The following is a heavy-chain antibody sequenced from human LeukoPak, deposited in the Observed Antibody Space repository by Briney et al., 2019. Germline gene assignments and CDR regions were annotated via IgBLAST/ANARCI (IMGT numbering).Heavy chain of an antibody. V-gene: IGHV4-39*01. D-gene: IGHD6-6*01. CDR2: IYYSGST. Sequence: SETLSLTCTVSGGSIRSYYWGWIRQPPGKGLEWIGSIYYSGSTYYNPSLKSRVTISVDTSKNQFSLKLSSVTAADTAVYYCARQSGSSSGLNYWGQGTLVTVSS. CDR3: ARQSGSSSGLNY. J-gene: IGHJ4*02. CDR1: GGSIRSYY.